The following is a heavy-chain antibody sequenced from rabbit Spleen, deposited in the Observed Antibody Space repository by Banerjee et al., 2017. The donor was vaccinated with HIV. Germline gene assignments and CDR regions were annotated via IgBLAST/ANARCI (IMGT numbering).Heavy chain of an antibody. CDR2: IYTGSGGNT. D-gene: IGHD1-1*01. CDR3: ARDSGDWCFDL. V-gene: IGHV1S45*01. CDR1: GFSLSSNYY. Sequence: QQQLEESGGGLVKPGGTLTLTCKASGFSLSSNYYMCWVRQAPGKGLEWIACIYTGSGGNTYYANWAKGRFTISKTSSTTVTLQMTSLTAADTATYFCARDSGDWCFDLWGQGTLVTVS. J-gene: IGHJ4*01.